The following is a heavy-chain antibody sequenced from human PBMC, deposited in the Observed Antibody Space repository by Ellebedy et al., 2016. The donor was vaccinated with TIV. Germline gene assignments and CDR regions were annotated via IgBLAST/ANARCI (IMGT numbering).Heavy chain of an antibody. Sequence: MPSETLSLTCTVSGGSISSSSYYWGWIRQPPGKGLEWLGSIYYSGSTYYNPSLKSRVTISVDTSKNQFSLKLSSVTAADTAVYYCARRYVGDYFDYWGQGTLVTVSS. V-gene: IGHV4-39*01. CDR3: ARRYVGDYFDY. CDR1: GGSISSSSYY. J-gene: IGHJ4*02. D-gene: IGHD1-14*01. CDR2: IYYSGST.